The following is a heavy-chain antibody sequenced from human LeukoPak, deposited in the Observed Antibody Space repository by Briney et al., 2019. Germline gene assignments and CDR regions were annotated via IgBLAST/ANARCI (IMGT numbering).Heavy chain of an antibody. CDR1: GYSFTGYY. Sequence: GASVKVSCKASGYSFTGYYMHWVRQAPGQGLEWMGWINPYSGGTNYAQKFQGRVTMTRDTSISTAYMELSRLRSGDTAVYYCARDGGDFWSGYWVTNYFDYWGQGTLVTVSS. CDR2: INPYSGGT. D-gene: IGHD3-3*01. CDR3: ARDGGDFWSGYWVTNYFDY. J-gene: IGHJ4*02. V-gene: IGHV1-2*02.